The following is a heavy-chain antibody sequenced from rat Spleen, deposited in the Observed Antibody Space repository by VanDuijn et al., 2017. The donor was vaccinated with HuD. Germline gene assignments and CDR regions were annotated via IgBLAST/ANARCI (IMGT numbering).Heavy chain of an antibody. CDR1: GFTFSDYY. Sequence: EVQLVESGGGLVQPGRSLKLSCAVSGFTFSDYYMAWVRQVPTKGLEWVATINYDGSSTYYRDSVKGRFTISRDNAKSTLYLQMDSLRSEDTATYYCARSVFDYWGQGVMVTVSS. V-gene: IGHV5-7*01. J-gene: IGHJ2*01. CDR3: ARSVFDY. CDR2: INYDGSST.